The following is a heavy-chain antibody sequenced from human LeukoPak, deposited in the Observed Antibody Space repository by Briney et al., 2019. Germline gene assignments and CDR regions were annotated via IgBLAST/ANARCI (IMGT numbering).Heavy chain of an antibody. V-gene: IGHV3-23*01. Sequence: GGSLRLSCAASGFTFSSYVMKWVRQAPGKGLEWGSSITNGGVTTAYADSVKGRFTISRDNSKNTLYLQMNNLRVEDTAVYYCAKRVGTYRAFDRCGQGTMVTVSS. D-gene: IGHD3-10*01. CDR2: ITNGGVTT. CDR1: GFTFSSYV. CDR3: AKRVGTYRAFDR. J-gene: IGHJ3*02.